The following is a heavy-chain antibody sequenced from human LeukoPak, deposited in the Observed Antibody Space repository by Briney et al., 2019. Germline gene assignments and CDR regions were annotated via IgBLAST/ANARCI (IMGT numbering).Heavy chain of an antibody. CDR1: GGSISSGGYS. J-gene: IGHJ4*02. D-gene: IGHD4-17*01. CDR2: IYHSGST. V-gene: IGHV4-30-2*01. CDR3: ARDSGDGFDY. Sequence: SETLSLTCAVSGGSISSGGYSWSWIRQPAGKGLEWIGYIYHSGSTYYNPSLKNRVTISVDRSKNQFSLKLSSVTAADTAVYYCARDSGDGFDYWGQGTLVTVSS.